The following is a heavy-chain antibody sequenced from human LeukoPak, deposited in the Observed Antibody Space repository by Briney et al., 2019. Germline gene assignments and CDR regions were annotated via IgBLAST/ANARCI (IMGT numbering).Heavy chain of an antibody. CDR2: INHSGST. Sequence: SETLSLTCAVYGGSFSGYYWSWICQPPGKGLEWIGEINHSGSTNYNPSLKSRVTISVDTSKNQFSLKLSSVTAADTAVYYCARARGGYVPPPDIWGQGTMVTVSS. V-gene: IGHV4-34*01. CDR1: GGSFSGYY. J-gene: IGHJ3*02. D-gene: IGHD5-12*01. CDR3: ARARGGYVPPPDI.